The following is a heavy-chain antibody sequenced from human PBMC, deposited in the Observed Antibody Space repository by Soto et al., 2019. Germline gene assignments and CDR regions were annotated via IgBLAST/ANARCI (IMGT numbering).Heavy chain of an antibody. CDR3: ATLDRDSSSWYVPGY. Sequence: PGGSLRLSCAASGFTFDDYAMHWVRQAPGKGLEWVSGISWNSGSIGYADSVKGRFTISRDNSKNTLYLQMNSLRAEDTAVYYCATLDRDSSSWYVPGYWGQGTLVTVSS. J-gene: IGHJ4*02. CDR2: ISWNSGSI. CDR1: GFTFDDYA. V-gene: IGHV3-9*01. D-gene: IGHD6-13*01.